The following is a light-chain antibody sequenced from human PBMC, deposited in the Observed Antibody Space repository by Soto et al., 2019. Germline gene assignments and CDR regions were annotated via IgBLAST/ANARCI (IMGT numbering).Light chain of an antibody. CDR3: SSYTTSSVV. J-gene: IGLJ2*01. CDR1: SSDLGGYNY. Sequence: QSALTQPASVSGSPGQSITISCTGTSSDLGGYNYVSWYQQHPDKAPKLMIYDVSNRPSGVSNRFSGYKSGNTASLTISGLQAEDDADYYCSSYTTSSVVFGGGTKLTVL. CDR2: DVS. V-gene: IGLV2-14*01.